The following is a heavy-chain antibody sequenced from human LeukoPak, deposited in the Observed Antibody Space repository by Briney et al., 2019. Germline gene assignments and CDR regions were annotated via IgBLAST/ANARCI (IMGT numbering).Heavy chain of an antibody. V-gene: IGHV3-7*01. Sequence: PGGSLRLSCAASGFTFSTYWMSWVRQAPGRGLEWVANIKQDGSEKYYVDPVKGRFTISRDNAKNSLYLQMNSLRAEDTAVYYCARGGSSSSAWFDPWGQGTLVTVSS. CDR3: ARGGSSSSAWFDP. J-gene: IGHJ5*02. CDR2: IKQDGSEK. D-gene: IGHD6-6*01. CDR1: GFTFSTYW.